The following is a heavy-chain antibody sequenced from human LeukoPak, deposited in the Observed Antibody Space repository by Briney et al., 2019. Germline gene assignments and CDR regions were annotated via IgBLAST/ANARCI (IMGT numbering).Heavy chain of an antibody. V-gene: IGHV3-7*01. CDR3: AGCSTVTTYYYSYYMDI. J-gene: IGHJ6*03. CDR1: RFTFSNSW. D-gene: IGHD4-17*01. CDR2: IKRDGSEN. Sequence: GGSLTLSCPASRFTFSNSWMSWVRLAPGRGMEWVANIKRDGSENYYVDSVKGRFTISRDNAKNSLYLQVNSLRAEDTAVYYCAGCSTVTTYYYSYYMDIWGKGTTVTVSS.